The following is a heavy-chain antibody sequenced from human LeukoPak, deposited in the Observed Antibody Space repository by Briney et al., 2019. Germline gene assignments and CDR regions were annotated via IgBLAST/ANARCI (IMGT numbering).Heavy chain of an antibody. CDR1: GYTFTGYY. CDR3: ARGSSITNGKFPNDY. V-gene: IGHV1-2*02. Sequence: ASVKVSCKASGYTFTGYYMHWVRQAPGQGLEWMGWINPNSGATNFAQKFQGRVTMTRDTSISTAYMEMTTLRSDDTALYYCARGSSITNGKFPNDYWGQGTLVSVSS. CDR2: INPNSGAT. D-gene: IGHD2-2*01. J-gene: IGHJ4*02.